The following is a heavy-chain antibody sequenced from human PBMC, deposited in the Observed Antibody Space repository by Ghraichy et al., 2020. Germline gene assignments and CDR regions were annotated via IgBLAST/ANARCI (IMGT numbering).Heavy chain of an antibody. CDR2: INHSGST. D-gene: IGHD3-10*01. V-gene: IGHV4-34*01. CDR3: ASASPSPYYYGSGSYYYDAFDI. Sequence: SETLSLTCAVYGGSFSGYYWSWIRQPPGKGLEWIGEINHSGSTNYNPSLKSRVTISVDTSKNQFSLKLSSVTAADTAVYYCASASPSPYYYGSGSYYYDAFDIWGQGTMVTVSS. J-gene: IGHJ3*02. CDR1: GGSFSGYY.